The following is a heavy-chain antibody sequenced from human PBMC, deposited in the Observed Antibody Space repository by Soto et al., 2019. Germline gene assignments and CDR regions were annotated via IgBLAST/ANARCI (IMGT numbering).Heavy chain of an antibody. Sequence: QVQLVESGGGVVQPGRSLRLSCAASGFTFSSYAMHWVRQAPGKGLEWVAVISYDGSNKYYADSVKGRFTISRDNSKNTLSLQMNSLRAEDTAVYYCARESSLVGYFYGMDVWGQGTTVTVSS. J-gene: IGHJ6*02. D-gene: IGHD6-6*01. CDR1: GFTFSSYA. CDR3: ARESSLVGYFYGMDV. V-gene: IGHV3-30-3*01. CDR2: ISYDGSNK.